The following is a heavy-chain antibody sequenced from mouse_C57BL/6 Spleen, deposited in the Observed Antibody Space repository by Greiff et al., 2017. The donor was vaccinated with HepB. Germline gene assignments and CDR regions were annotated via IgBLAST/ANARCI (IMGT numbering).Heavy chain of an antibody. Sequence: QVQLQQSGPELVRPGVSVKISCKGSGYTFTDYAMHWVKQSHAKSLEWIGVISTYYGDASYNQKFKDKATMTVDKSSSTAYMELARLTSEDSAVYYCARWGLLQRGASYYAMDYWGQGTSVTVSS. V-gene: IGHV1-67*01. CDR2: ISTYYGDA. CDR3: ARWGLLQRGASYYAMDY. CDR1: GYTFTDYA. D-gene: IGHD2-10*01. J-gene: IGHJ4*01.